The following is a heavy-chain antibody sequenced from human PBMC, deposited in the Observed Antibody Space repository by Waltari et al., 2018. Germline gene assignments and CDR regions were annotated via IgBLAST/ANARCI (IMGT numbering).Heavy chain of an antibody. CDR1: GFTFSSYA. CDR2: ISYDGSNK. D-gene: IGHD1-1*01. J-gene: IGHJ4*02. V-gene: IGHV3-30-3*01. Sequence: QVQLVESGGGVVQPGRSLRLSCAASGFTFSSYAMHWVRQAPGKGLEWVAVISYDGSNKYYADSVKGRFTISRDNSNNTLYLQMNSLRAEDTAVYYCARVRWLERYYFDYWGQGTLVIVSS. CDR3: ARVRWLERYYFDY.